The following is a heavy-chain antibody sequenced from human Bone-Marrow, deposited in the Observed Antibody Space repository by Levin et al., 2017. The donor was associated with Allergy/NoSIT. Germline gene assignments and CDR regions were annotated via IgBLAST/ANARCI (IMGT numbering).Heavy chain of an antibody. CDR1: GGPFSSFY. J-gene: IGHJ4*02. CDR2: IFTSGTA. Sequence: KASETLSLTCTVSGGPFSSFYWSWIRQPAGKGLEWIGRIFTSGTADYNPSLGSRVTMSVDTAKNQVSLKLTSVTAADTAVYYCAREGQWLGELDYWGQGILVAVSS. V-gene: IGHV4-4*07. D-gene: IGHD6-19*01. CDR3: AREGQWLGELDY.